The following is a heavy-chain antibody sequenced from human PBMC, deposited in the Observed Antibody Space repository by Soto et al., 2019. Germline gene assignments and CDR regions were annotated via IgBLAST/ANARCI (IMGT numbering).Heavy chain of an antibody. CDR3: ATRAAQVATTVYGMDV. D-gene: IGHD5-12*01. CDR2: IYYSGST. CDR1: GGSISSYY. Sequence: QVQLQESGPGLVKPSETLSLTCTVSGGSISSYYWSWIRQPPGKGLEWIGYIYYSGSTNYNPSLKGRVTTSXXTXKXXFSLKLSSVTAADPAVYYCATRAAQVATTVYGMDVWGQGTTVTVSS. J-gene: IGHJ6*02. V-gene: IGHV4-59*01.